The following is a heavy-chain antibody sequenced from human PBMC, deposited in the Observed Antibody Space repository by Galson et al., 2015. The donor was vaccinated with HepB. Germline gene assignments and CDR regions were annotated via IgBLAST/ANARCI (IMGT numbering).Heavy chain of an antibody. J-gene: IGHJ4*02. D-gene: IGHD6-13*01. CDR2: IYPGDSDT. Sequence: QSGAEVEKPGESLKLSCMGSGSGFISYWIGWVRQMPGKGLEWMGIIYPGDSDTRYSPSFQGQVTISADKYISTAYLQWSSLKASDTAMYYCARPGYSSSSPYFDYWGQGTLVTVSS. V-gene: IGHV5-51*01. CDR1: GSGFISYW. CDR3: ARPGYSSSSPYFDY.